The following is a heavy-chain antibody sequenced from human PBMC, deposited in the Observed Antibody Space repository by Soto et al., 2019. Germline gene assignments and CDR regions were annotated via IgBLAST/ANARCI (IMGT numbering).Heavy chain of an antibody. V-gene: IGHV5-51*01. CDR1: VYSLTSYW. D-gene: IGHD4-17*01. CDR2: IYPGHPGT. CDR3: ARRTGYGDYALDV. J-gene: IGHJ6*02. Sequence: GEPLKPPCKGSVYSLTSYWNGWVRQMRGKGLEWVWVIYPGHPGTRYSPAFQGQVTISAEKSISTAYLQWISLKAADTAMYYCARRTGYGDYALDVGGQGTTVNVSS.